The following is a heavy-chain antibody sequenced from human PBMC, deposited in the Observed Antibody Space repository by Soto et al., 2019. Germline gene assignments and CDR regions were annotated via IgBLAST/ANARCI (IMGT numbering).Heavy chain of an antibody. CDR3: ARELSYYYGSGTQHTPTNYYYYGMDV. J-gene: IGHJ6*02. CDR2: IYSGGST. D-gene: IGHD3-10*01. Sequence: GGSLRLSCAASGFTVSSNYMSWFRQAPGKGLEWVSVIYSGGSTYYADSVKGRFTISRDNSKNTLYLQMNSLRAEDTAVYYCARELSYYYGSGTQHTPTNYYYYGMDVWGQGTTVTVSS. V-gene: IGHV3-53*01. CDR1: GFTVSSNY.